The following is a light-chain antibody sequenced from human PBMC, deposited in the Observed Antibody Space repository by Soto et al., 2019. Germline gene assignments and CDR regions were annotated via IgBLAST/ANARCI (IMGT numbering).Light chain of an antibody. J-gene: IGKJ1*01. V-gene: IGKV1-5*01. Sequence: DIQMTQSPSTLSASVGDRVTITCRASQSISSWLAWYQQKPGKAPKLLIYDASSLESGVPSRFSGSGSGTEFTLTINSMKPEEFATEKCQQDNSYLGTLAQGTKVDIK. CDR2: DAS. CDR1: QSISSW. CDR3: QQDNSYLGT.